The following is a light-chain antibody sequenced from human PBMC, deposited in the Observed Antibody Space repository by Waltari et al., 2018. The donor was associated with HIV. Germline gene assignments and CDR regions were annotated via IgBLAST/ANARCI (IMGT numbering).Light chain of an antibody. CDR3: QQYYSRPPT. V-gene: IGKV4-1*01. CDR1: HSVFYTPNAKNY. CDR2: CAS. J-gene: IGKJ1*01. Sequence: DVVMTESPDALAVSLGEGATINCKATHSVFYTPNAKNYIAWYLERPGQAAKVLVYCASTRECGGSSRCSGRGSGTNFTRTITSPQAEDVAVYYCQQYYSRPPTFGQGTKVEIK.